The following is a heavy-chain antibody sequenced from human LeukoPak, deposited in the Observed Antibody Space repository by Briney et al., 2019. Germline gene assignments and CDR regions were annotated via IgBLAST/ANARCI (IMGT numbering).Heavy chain of an antibody. J-gene: IGHJ6*03. V-gene: IGHV3-15*01. CDR1: GFTFSNAW. CDR3: TTDPERYYYMDV. CDR2: IKSKTDGGTT. Sequence: PGGSLRLSCAASGFTFSNAWMSWVRQAPGKGLEWVGRIKSKTDGGTTDYAAPVKGRFTISRDDSKNTLYLQMNSLKTEDTAVYYCTTDPERYYYMDVWGKGTTVTVSS.